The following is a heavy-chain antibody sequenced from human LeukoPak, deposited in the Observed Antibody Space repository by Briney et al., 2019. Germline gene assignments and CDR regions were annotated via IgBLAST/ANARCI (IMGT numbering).Heavy chain of an antibody. V-gene: IGHV1-8*01. J-gene: IGHJ4*02. CDR3: ARDYYESSGYYYGGLSFDY. CDR2: MNPNTGNT. Sequence: ASVKVSCKTSGYTFISFDINWVRQATGQGLEWMGWMNPNTGNTGYAQKFQDRVTMTRNTALSTAYMELRSLRSDDTAVYYCARDYYESSGYYYGGLSFDYWGQGTLVTVSS. D-gene: IGHD3-22*01. CDR1: GYTFISFD.